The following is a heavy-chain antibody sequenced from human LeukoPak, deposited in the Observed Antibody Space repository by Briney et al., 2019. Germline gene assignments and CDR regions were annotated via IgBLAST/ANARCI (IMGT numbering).Heavy chain of an antibody. CDR2: ISYDGSNK. V-gene: IGHV3-30*18. Sequence: PGRSLRLSCAASGFTFSSYGVHWVRQAPGKGLEWVAVISYDGSNKYYADSVKGRFTISRDNSKNTLYLQMNSLRAEDTAVYYCAKGYRGHFDYWGQGTLVTVSS. CDR3: AKGYRGHFDY. CDR1: GFTFSSYG. D-gene: IGHD5-18*01. J-gene: IGHJ4*02.